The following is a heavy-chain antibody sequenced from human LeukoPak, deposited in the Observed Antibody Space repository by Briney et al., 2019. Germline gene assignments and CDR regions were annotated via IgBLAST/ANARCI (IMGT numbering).Heavy chain of an antibody. Sequence: RPGGSLRLSCAASGFTFSSYAMSWVRQAPGKGLEWVSAISGSGGSTYYADSVKGRFTISRDNSKDTLYLQMNSLRAEDTAVYYCAKGAYGSGNYYNDYWGQGTLVTVSS. CDR3: AKGAYGSGNYYNDY. CDR2: ISGSGGST. J-gene: IGHJ4*02. CDR1: GFTFSSYA. D-gene: IGHD3-10*01. V-gene: IGHV3-23*01.